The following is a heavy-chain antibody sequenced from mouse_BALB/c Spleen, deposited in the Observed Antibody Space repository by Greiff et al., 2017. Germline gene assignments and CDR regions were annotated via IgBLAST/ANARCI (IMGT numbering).Heavy chain of an antibody. J-gene: IGHJ2*01. V-gene: IGHV2-2*02. Sequence: VQVVESGPGLVQPSQSLSITCTVSGFSLTSYGVHWVRQSPGKGLEWLGVIWSGGSTDYNAAFISRLSISKDNSKSQVFFKMNSLQANDTAIYYCARIYGNYGNFDYWGQGTTLTVSS. CDR2: IWSGGST. CDR1: GFSLTSYG. CDR3: ARIYGNYGNFDY. D-gene: IGHD2-1*01.